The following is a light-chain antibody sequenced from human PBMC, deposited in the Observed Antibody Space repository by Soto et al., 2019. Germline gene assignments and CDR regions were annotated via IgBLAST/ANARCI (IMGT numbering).Light chain of an antibody. Sequence: ETVMTQSPATLSLSPGESATLSCRASQSVSSKLVWYQQKPGPAPRFLIYGASTRATGIPARFRGSGSVTEFTLTITSLQSEDFAVYYGQHDNDWPPAFGGGTKVEIK. J-gene: IGKJ4*02. CDR1: QSVSSK. CDR2: GAS. V-gene: IGKV3-15*01. CDR3: QHDNDWPPA.